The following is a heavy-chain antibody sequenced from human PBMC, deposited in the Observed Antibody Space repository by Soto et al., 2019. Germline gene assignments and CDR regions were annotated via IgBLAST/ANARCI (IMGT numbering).Heavy chain of an antibody. Sequence: GGSLRLSCAASGFAFSTFAMTWVRQAPGRGLEWVAAISVSGNNAYYADSVKGRFTISRDNSQNSVFLQMSSLRADDTAVYYCARDQLRPGILYSLGVLLPEYGLWGQGTLVTVSS. CDR2: ISVSGNNA. V-gene: IGHV3-23*01. D-gene: IGHD3-22*01. J-gene: IGHJ4*02. CDR1: GFAFSTFA. CDR3: ARDQLRPGILYSLGVLLPEYGL.